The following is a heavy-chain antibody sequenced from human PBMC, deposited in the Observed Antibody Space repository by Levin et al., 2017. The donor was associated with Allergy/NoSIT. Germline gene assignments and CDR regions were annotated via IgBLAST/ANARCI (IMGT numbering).Heavy chain of an antibody. V-gene: IGHV3-74*01. D-gene: IGHD6-19*01. CDR1: GFTFSSYW. Sequence: GGSLRLSCAASGFTFSSYWMHWVRQAPGKGLVWVSRINSDGSSTSYADSVKGRFTISRDNAKNTLYLQMNSLRAEDTAVYYCASNRYSRGWPPVDYWGQGTLVTVSS. J-gene: IGHJ4*02. CDR3: ASNRYSRGWPPVDY. CDR2: INSDGSST.